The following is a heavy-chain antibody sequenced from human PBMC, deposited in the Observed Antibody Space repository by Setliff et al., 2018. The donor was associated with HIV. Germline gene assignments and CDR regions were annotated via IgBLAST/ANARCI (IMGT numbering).Heavy chain of an antibody. D-gene: IGHD4-17*01. CDR2: LASYNDDA. CDR1: GYTFTNYG. CDR3: ARGQYGDELFDY. Sequence: ASVKVSCKASGYTFTNYGITWVRQAPGHGLEWMGWLASYNDDAKYAQNLQGRVTMTTDKSTSTAYMELRSLRSDDTAVYYCARGQYGDELFDYWGQGTLVTVSS. J-gene: IGHJ4*02. V-gene: IGHV1-18*01.